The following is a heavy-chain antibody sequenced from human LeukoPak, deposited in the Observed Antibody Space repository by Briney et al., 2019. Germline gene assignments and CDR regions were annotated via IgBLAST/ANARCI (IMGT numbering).Heavy chain of an antibody. CDR1: GFTFSSYA. J-gene: IGHJ4*02. D-gene: IGHD4-17*01. V-gene: IGHV3-64D*06. CDR3: VKVTYDYGDYELDY. Sequence: GGSLRLSCSASGFTFSSYAMHWVRQAPGKGLEYVSAISSNGGSTYYADSVKGRFTISRDNSKNTLYLRMSSLRAEDTAVYYCVKVTYDYGDYELDYWGQGTLVTVSS. CDR2: ISSNGGST.